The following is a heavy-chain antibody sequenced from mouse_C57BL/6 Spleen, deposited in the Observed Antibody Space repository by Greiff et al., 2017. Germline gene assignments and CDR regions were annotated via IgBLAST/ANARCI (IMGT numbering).Heavy chain of an antibody. J-gene: IGHJ1*03. V-gene: IGHV1-50*01. CDR1: GYTFTSYW. CDR3: GRGLTGWYFDV. D-gene: IGHD1-1*01. Sequence: QVQLQQPGAELVKPGASVKLSCKASGYTFTSYWMQWVKQRPGQGLEWIGEIDPSDSYTNYNQKFKGKATLTVDPSSSTAYMQLSSLTSEDSAVYYCGRGLTGWYFDVWGTGTTVTVSS. CDR2: IDPSDSYT.